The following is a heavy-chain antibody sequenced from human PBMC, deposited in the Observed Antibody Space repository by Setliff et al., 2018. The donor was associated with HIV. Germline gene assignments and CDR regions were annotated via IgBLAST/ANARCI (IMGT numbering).Heavy chain of an antibody. CDR3: ARLYDSNNYNGWFDF. V-gene: IGHV5-51*01. CDR2: VYPGDSEP. J-gene: IGHJ5*01. CDR1: GYTFTSYW. Sequence: GESLKISCKGSGYTFTSYWVAWVRQMPGKGLEWMGIVYPGDSEPRYSPSFQGQVTISADKSISTAYLQWSSLKASDTAMYYCARLYDSNNYNGWFDFWGHGSLVTVSS. D-gene: IGHD3-22*01.